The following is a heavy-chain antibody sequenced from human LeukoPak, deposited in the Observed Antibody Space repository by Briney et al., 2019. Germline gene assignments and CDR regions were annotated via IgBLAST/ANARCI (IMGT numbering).Heavy chain of an antibody. V-gene: IGHV3-9*01. CDR3: AKEAYYYDSSHAFDI. Sequence: PGRSLRLSCAASGFTFNDYAMHWVRQAPGKGLEWASGISWNSGSRGYADSVKGRFTISRDNVKNSLYLQMNSLRAEDTALYYCAKEAYYYDSSHAFDIWGQGTMVTVSS. D-gene: IGHD3-22*01. J-gene: IGHJ3*02. CDR2: ISWNSGSR. CDR1: GFTFNDYA.